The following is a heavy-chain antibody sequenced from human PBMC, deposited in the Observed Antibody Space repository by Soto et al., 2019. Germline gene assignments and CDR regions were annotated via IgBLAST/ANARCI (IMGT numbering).Heavy chain of an antibody. CDR3: ARDLPGCPDY. CDR1: GFTFSSYA. Sequence: GGSLRLSCAASGFTFSSYAMHWVRKAPGKGLEWVAVISYDGSNKYYADSVKGRFTISRDNSKNTLYLQMNSLRDEDTAVYYCARDLPGCPDYRGQGTIVTISS. J-gene: IGHJ4*02. CDR2: ISYDGSNK. V-gene: IGHV3-30-3*01. D-gene: IGHD2-15*01.